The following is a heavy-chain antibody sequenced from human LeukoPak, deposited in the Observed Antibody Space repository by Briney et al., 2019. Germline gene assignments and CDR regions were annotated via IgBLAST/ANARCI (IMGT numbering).Heavy chain of an antibody. V-gene: IGHV4-31*03. Sequence: SETLSLTCTVSGGSISSSSYYWGWIRQPPGKGLEWIGYIYYSGSTYYNPSLKSRVTISVDTSKNQFSLKLSSVTAADTAVYYCAARDGYNSDYWGQGTLVTVSS. CDR1: GGSISSSSYY. J-gene: IGHJ4*02. D-gene: IGHD5-24*01. CDR3: AARDGYNSDY. CDR2: IYYSGST.